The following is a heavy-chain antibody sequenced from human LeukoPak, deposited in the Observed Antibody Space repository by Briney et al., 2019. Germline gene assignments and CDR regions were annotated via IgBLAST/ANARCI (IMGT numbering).Heavy chain of an antibody. V-gene: IGHV1-69*13. CDR2: IIPIFGTA. D-gene: IGHD3-10*01. Sequence: EASVKVSCKASGGTFSSYAISWVRQAPGQGLEWMGGIIPIFGTANYAQKFQGRVTITADESTSTAYMELSSLRSEDTAVYYCASGVTMVRGVIKGPYHDAFDIWGQGTMVTVSS. CDR3: ASGVTMVRGVIKGPYHDAFDI. CDR1: GGTFSSYA. J-gene: IGHJ3*02.